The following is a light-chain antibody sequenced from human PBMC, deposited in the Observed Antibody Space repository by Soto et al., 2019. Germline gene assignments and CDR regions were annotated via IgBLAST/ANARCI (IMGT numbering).Light chain of an antibody. Sequence: EFVLTQSPGTLSLSPGERATLSCRASQTVRNNYLAWYQQKPGQAPRLLIFGASSRATGIPDRFRGSGSGTDFTLTISRLEPEDFALYYCQQYGSSPPTFGQGTKVDIK. J-gene: IGKJ1*01. CDR3: QQYGSSPPT. CDR1: QTVRNNY. V-gene: IGKV3-20*01. CDR2: GAS.